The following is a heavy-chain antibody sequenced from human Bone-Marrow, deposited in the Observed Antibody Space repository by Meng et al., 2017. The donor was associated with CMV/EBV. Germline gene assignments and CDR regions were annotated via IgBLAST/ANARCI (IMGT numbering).Heavy chain of an antibody. CDR3: ARDDGNNWYYFDF. Sequence: TGDSLGRSRSYWGWIRQSPGSGLEWIGSVFHTGRTFYSPSFKSRVTVSVDTSKNEFSLTLSSVTAADTAVYYCARDDGNNWYYFDFWGPGTLVTVSS. D-gene: IGHD1-1*01. CDR2: VFHTGRT. J-gene: IGHJ4*02. CDR1: GDSLGRSRSY. V-gene: IGHV4-39*07.